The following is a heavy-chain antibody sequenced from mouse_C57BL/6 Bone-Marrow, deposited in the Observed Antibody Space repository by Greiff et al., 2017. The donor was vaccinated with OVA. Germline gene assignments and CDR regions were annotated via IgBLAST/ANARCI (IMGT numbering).Heavy chain of an antibody. Sequence: QVQLQQPGAELVMPGASVKLSCKASGYTFTSYWLHWVKQRPGQGLEWIGEIDPSDSYTNYNQKVKGKSTLTVDKSSSTAYMQLSSLTSEDSAVYYCARDDDAYYFDYWGQGTTLTVSS. CDR3: ARDDDAYYFDY. CDR2: IDPSDSYT. V-gene: IGHV1-69*01. J-gene: IGHJ2*01. D-gene: IGHD2-3*01. CDR1: GYTFTSYW.